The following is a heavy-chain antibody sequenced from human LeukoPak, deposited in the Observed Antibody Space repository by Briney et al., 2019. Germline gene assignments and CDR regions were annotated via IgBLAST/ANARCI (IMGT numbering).Heavy chain of an antibody. J-gene: IGHJ4*02. CDR3: AGVSGYRIIFDY. D-gene: IGHD3-22*01. CDR1: GGTFSSYA. V-gene: IGHV1-69*13. CDR2: IIPIFGTA. Sequence: ASVKVSCKASGGTFSSYATSWVRQAPGQGLEWMGGIIPIFGTANYAQKFQGRVTITADESTSTAYMELSSLRSEDTAVYYCAGVSGYRIIFDYWGQGTLVTVSS.